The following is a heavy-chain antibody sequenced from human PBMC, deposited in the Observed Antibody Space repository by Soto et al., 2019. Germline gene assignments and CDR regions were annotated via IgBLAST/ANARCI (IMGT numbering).Heavy chain of an antibody. Sequence: SETLSLTCPVSGGSISSTYYWGWIRQTPGKGLEWIANIYYSGTTYYNPSLKSRVTISVDTSKNQFSLTLDSVTAADTSVYYCARLFYDSSGFDSWGQGTLVTVS. J-gene: IGHJ4*02. CDR1: GGSISSTYY. CDR2: IYYSGTT. D-gene: IGHD3-22*01. V-gene: IGHV4-39*01. CDR3: ARLFYDSSGFDS.